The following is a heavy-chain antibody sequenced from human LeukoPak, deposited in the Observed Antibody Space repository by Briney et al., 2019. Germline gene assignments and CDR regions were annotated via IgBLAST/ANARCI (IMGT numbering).Heavy chain of an antibody. CDR2: IYYSGAT. D-gene: IGHD6-13*01. J-gene: IGHJ4*02. CDR3: ARLLPGSSRYFFDY. CDR1: GDSVSGHY. V-gene: IGHV4-39*01. Sequence: SDTLSLTCAVSGDSVSGHYWDWIRQPPGKGLKWIGSIYYSGATYYNPSLESRVTMSVDTSKNQFSLKLSSVTAADTAVYHCARLLPGSSRYFFDYWGQGTLVTVSS.